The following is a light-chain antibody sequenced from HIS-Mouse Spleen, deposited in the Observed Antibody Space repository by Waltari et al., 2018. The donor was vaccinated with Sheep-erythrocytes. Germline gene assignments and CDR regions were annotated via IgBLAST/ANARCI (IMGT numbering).Light chain of an antibody. Sequence: DIQMTQSPSSLSASVGDRVTITCRASQSISSYLNWYQQKPGKAPKLLIYAASSLQSGVPSRFSGSGSWTDFTLTISSLQPEDFATYSCQQSYSTPPLTFGGGTKVEIK. CDR1: QSISSY. J-gene: IGKJ4*01. CDR3: QQSYSTPPLT. V-gene: IGKV1-39*01. CDR2: AAS.